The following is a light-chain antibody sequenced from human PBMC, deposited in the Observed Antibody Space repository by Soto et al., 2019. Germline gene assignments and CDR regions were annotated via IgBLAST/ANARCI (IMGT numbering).Light chain of an antibody. CDR1: QSISDSY. V-gene: IGKV3-20*01. J-gene: IGKJ1*01. CDR3: QQFGTSPKT. CDR2: GTS. Sequence: EIVMTQSPATLSVSPGERATLSCRASQSISDSYLFWYQQRPGQAPRLLIYGTSMRATGVPDRFSGSGSGTDFTLTISRLEPEDFAVYYCQQFGTSPKTFGQGTKVDIK.